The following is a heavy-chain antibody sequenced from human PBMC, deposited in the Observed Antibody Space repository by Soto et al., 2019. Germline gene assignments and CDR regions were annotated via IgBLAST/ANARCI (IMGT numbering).Heavy chain of an antibody. CDR1: GGSISSGGYY. CDR3: ARDRIQRGNYDYYYMDV. V-gene: IGHV4-31*03. CDR2: IYYSGST. J-gene: IGHJ6*03. D-gene: IGHD3-16*01. Sequence: PSETLSLTCTVSGGSISSGGYYWSWIRQHPGKGLEWIGYIYYSGSTYYNPSLKSRVTISVDTSKNQFSLKLSSVTAADTAVYYCARDRIQRGNYDYYYMDVWGKGTTVTVSS.